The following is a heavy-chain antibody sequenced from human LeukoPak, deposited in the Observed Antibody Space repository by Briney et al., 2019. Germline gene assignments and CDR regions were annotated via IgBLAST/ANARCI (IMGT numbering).Heavy chain of an antibody. V-gene: IGHV1-2*02. CDR3: ARDSSLVRGVITPLDY. D-gene: IGHD3-10*01. CDR1: GYTFTGYY. CDR2: INPNSGGT. J-gene: IGHJ4*02. Sequence: ASVKVSCKASGYTFTGYYMHWVRQAPGQGLEWMGWINPNSGGTNYAQKFQGRVTMTRDTSISTAYMELSRLRSDDTAVYYCARDSSLVRGVITPLDYWGQGTLVTVSS.